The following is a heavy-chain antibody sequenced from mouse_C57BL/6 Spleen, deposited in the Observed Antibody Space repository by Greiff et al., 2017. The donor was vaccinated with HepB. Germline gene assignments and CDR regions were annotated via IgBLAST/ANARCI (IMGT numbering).Heavy chain of an antibody. J-gene: IGHJ4*01. CDR1: GFSLTSYA. CDR3: ARYGSSYGYAMDY. CDR2: IWTCGGT. V-gene: IGHV2-9-1*01. Sequence: VKLMESGPGLVAPSQSLSITCTVSGFSLTSYAISWVRQPPGKGLEWLGVIWTCGGTNYNSAHKSRLSISKDNSKSQVFLKMNSLQTDDTARYYCARYGSSYGYAMDYWGQGASVTVSS. D-gene: IGHD1-1*01.